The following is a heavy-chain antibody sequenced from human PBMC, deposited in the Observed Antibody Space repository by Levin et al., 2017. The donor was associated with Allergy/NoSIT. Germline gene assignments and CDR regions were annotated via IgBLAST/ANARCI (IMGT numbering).Heavy chain of an antibody. CDR3: AGHPRDAYIWGTYQPNWFDP. V-gene: IGHV4-39*01. CDR1: GTSISNSDYF. D-gene: IGHD3-16*02. Sequence: SETLSLTCTVSGTSISNSDYFWAWIRQPPGKGLEWIGTVYYSGLTYSNPSLKSRVTMSVDASRNQFSLNLTSVAAADTAIYYCAGHPRDAYIWGTYQPNWFDPWGQGTLVTVSS. J-gene: IGHJ5*02. CDR2: VYYSGLT.